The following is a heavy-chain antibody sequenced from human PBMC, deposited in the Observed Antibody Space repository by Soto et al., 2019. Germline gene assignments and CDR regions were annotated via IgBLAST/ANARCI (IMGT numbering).Heavy chain of an antibody. CDR2: LLRSGSSA. Sequence: GGSLRLSCAASGFTFRNYAMTWARQAPGKGLEWVSSLLRSGSSAYYADSVRGRFTISSDTSANSLYLQMDNLRAEDTAIYYCAKDFIVVVPAAFDYWGQGTLVTVSS. J-gene: IGHJ4*02. V-gene: IGHV3-23*01. CDR1: GFTFRNYA. CDR3: AKDFIVVVPAAFDY. D-gene: IGHD2-2*01.